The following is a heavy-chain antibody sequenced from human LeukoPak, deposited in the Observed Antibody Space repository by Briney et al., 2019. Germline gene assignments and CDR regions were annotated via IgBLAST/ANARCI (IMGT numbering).Heavy chain of an antibody. J-gene: IGHJ4*02. D-gene: IGHD3-10*01. CDR2: INPNSGGT. CDR3: ARDLYSYGSGSYTVGTYYFDY. CDR1: GYTFTGYY. Sequence: ASVKVSCKASGYTFTGYYMHWVRQAPGQGLEWMGWINPNSGGTSYAQKFQGRVTMTRDTSISTAYMELSRLRSDDTAVYYCARDLYSYGSGSYTVGTYYFDYWGQGTLVTVSS. V-gene: IGHV1-2*02.